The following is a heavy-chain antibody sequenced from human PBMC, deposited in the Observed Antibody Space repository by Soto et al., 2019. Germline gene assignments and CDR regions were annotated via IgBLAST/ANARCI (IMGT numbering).Heavy chain of an antibody. J-gene: IGHJ4*02. CDR2: IYYSGST. Sequence: PSETLSLTCTVSGGSISSGDYYWSWIRQPPGKGLEWVGYIYYSGSTYYNPSLKSRVTISVDTSKNQFSLKLSSVTAADTAVYYCARLVTATETYFDYWGQGTLVTSPQ. CDR3: ARLVTATETYFDY. V-gene: IGHV4-30-4*01. D-gene: IGHD2-21*02. CDR1: GGSISSGDYY.